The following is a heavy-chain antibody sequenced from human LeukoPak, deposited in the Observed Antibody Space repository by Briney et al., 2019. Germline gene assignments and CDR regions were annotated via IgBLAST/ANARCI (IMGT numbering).Heavy chain of an antibody. D-gene: IGHD4-23*01. CDR1: GGSLSNYY. CDR3: ARAPDGGIFDY. J-gene: IGHJ4*02. CDR2: IYYSGTT. V-gene: IGHV4-59*01. Sequence: SETLSLTCTVSGGSLSNYYWSWIRQPPGKGLEWIGYIYYSGTTNYNPSLKSRVTISVDTSKNQFSLNLSSVTAADTAVYYCARAPDGGIFDYWGQGTLVTVSS.